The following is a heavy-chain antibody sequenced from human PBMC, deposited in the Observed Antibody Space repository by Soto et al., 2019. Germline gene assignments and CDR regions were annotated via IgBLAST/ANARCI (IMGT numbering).Heavy chain of an antibody. J-gene: IGHJ4*02. CDR2: INRNGRNK. Sequence: QVQLVESGGGLVKPGGSLRLSCVAPGFTFSDYYMSWIRQAPGRGLEWLSYINRNGRNKDYADSVRGRFTISRDNAKTSLFLEMNGLSVEDTAVYYCARRRRTDMDDIVLMHDFDFWGQGTLVTVSS. D-gene: IGHD2-8*01. CDR3: ARRRRTDMDDIVLMHDFDF. V-gene: IGHV3-11*01. CDR1: GFTFSDYY.